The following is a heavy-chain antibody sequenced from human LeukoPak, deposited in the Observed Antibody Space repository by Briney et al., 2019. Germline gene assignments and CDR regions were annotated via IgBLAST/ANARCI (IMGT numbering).Heavy chain of an antibody. Sequence: SVKVSCKASGGTFSSYAISWVRQAPGQGLEWMGGIIPIFGTANYAQKFQGRVTITADESTSTAYMELSSLRSEDTAVYYCARAITMVRGVIIGGYYYYMDVWGKGTTVTISS. CDR2: IIPIFGTA. J-gene: IGHJ6*03. V-gene: IGHV1-69*13. CDR1: GGTFSSYA. CDR3: ARAITMVRGVIIGGYYYYMDV. D-gene: IGHD3-10*01.